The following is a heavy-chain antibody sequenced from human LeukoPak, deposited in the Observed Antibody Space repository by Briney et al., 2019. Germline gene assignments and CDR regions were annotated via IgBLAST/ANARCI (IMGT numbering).Heavy chain of an antibody. Sequence: ASVKVSCKASGYTFTSFDITWVRQAPGQGLEWMGWMNPSSGNTGYAQKFQGRVTMTRDTSIDTAYMELNSLRYEDTAVYYCARGVMNYNFLSAYCPNWLDPWGQGTLVTVSS. J-gene: IGHJ5*02. D-gene: IGHD3-3*01. V-gene: IGHV1-8*01. CDR1: GYTFTSFD. CDR3: ARGVMNYNFLSAYCPNWLDP. CDR2: MNPSSGNT.